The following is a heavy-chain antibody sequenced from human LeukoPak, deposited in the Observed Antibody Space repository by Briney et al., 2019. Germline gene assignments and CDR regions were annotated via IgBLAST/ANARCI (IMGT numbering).Heavy chain of an antibody. J-gene: IGHJ4*02. CDR2: IYYSGST. CDR3: ARQSGSYGGILDN. V-gene: IGHV4-39*01. CDR1: GGSITYSHYY. D-gene: IGHD1-26*01. Sequence: SETLSLTCSVSGGSITYSHYYWGWVRQPPGKGLEWIGGIYYSGSTYYNPSLKSRVTISVDTSRNEFSLRLSSVTAADTALYFCARQSGSYGGILDNWGQGILGTASP.